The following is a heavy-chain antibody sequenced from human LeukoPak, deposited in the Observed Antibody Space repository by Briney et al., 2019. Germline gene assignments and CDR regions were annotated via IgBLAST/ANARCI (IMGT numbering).Heavy chain of an antibody. D-gene: IGHD2-2*01. J-gene: IGHJ4*02. Sequence: GSLRLSCATSGFTFDDYGMSWVRQAPGKGLEWVSGINWNGGSTGYADSVKGRFTISRDNAKNSLYLQMNSLRAEDTALYHCARSYCSSTSCQNDFDYWGQGTLVTVSS. V-gene: IGHV3-20*01. CDR3: ARSYCSSTSCQNDFDY. CDR1: GFTFDDYG. CDR2: INWNGGST.